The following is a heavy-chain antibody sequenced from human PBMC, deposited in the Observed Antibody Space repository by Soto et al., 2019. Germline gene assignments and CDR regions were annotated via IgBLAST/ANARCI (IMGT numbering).Heavy chain of an antibody. Sequence: GSLRLSCAASGFTFSSYAMSWVRQAPGKGLEWVSAISGSGGSTYYADSVKGRFTISRDNSKNTLYLQMNSLRAEDTAVYYCVFYGSGSYYMVRHPYYYYGMDVWGQGTTVTVSS. D-gene: IGHD3-10*01. V-gene: IGHV3-23*01. CDR1: GFTFSSYA. J-gene: IGHJ6*02. CDR3: VFYGSGSYYMVRHPYYYYGMDV. CDR2: ISGSGGST.